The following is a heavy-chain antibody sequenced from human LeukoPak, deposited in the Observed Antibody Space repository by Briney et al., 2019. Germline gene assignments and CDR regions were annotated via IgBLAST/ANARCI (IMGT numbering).Heavy chain of an antibody. CDR1: GGSISSYY. CDR2: IYYSGST. D-gene: IGHD6-13*01. CDR3: ARGAMAAAGLNWFDP. Sequence: SETLSLTCTVSGGSISSYYWSWIRQPPGKGLEWIGYIYYSGSTNYNPSLKSRVTTSVDTSKNQFSLKLSSVTAADTAVYYCARGAMAAAGLNWFDPWGQGTLVTVSS. J-gene: IGHJ5*02. V-gene: IGHV4-59*08.